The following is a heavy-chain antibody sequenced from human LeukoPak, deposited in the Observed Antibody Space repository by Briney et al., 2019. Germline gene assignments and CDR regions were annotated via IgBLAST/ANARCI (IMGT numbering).Heavy chain of an antibody. CDR3: VGSSGYYLAPHFDY. D-gene: IGHD3-22*01. CDR1: GGSISSGGYS. CDR2: IYHSGST. Sequence: PSETLSLTCAVSGGSISSGGYSWSWIRQPPGEGLEWIGYIYHSGSTYYNPSLKSRVTISVDRSKNQFFLKLSSVTAADTAVYYCVGSSGYYLAPHFDYWGQGTLVTVSS. V-gene: IGHV4-30-2*01. J-gene: IGHJ4*02.